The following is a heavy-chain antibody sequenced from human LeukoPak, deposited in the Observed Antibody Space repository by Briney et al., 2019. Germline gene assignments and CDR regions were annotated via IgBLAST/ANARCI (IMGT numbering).Heavy chain of an antibody. V-gene: IGHV4-59*08. CDR1: GASISSSY. Sequence: SETLSLTCIVAGASISSSYWSWIRQPPGKGLEWIGYIHYTGTTNYNPSLKSRVTTSLDTSKNQFSLKLSSVSAGDTAVYCCASFRVFAGFDYWGLGALVTVSS. J-gene: IGHJ4*02. CDR3: ASFRVFAGFDY. CDR2: IHYTGTT.